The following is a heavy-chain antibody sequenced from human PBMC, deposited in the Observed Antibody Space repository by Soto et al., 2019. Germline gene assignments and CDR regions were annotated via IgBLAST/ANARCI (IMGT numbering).Heavy chain of an antibody. Sequence: ASGKVSCKASGYTFTSYGINWVRQAPGQGLEWMGWISAYNGNTNYAQKLQGRVTMTTDTSTSTAYMELRSLRSDDTAVYYCARDYEYQLLRDYYCGMDVWGQGTTVTVSS. CDR3: ARDYEYQLLRDYYCGMDV. CDR1: GYTFTSYG. CDR2: ISAYNGNT. J-gene: IGHJ6*02. V-gene: IGHV1-18*04. D-gene: IGHD2-2*01.